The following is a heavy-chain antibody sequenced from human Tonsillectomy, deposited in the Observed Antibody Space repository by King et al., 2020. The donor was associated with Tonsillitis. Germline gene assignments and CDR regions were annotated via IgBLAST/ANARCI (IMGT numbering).Heavy chain of an antibody. CDR1: GFTFSSYS. Sequence: VQLVESGGGLVQPGGSLRLSCAASGFTFSSYSMNWVRQAPGKGLEWVSYISSSSSTIYYADSVKGRFTISRDNAKNSLYLQMNSLRAEDTAVYYCARVYDRYCSSTSCYGYYFDYWGQGTLVTVSS. CDR3: ARVYDRYCSSTSCYGYYFDY. CDR2: ISSSSSTI. J-gene: IGHJ4*02. D-gene: IGHD2-2*01. V-gene: IGHV3-48*01.